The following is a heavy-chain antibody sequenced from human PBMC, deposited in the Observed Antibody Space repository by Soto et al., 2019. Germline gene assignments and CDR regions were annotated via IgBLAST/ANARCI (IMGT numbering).Heavy chain of an antibody. J-gene: IGHJ1*01. CDR1: GYSFTSYW. D-gene: IGHD6-19*01. CDR2: IDPSDSYT. V-gene: IGHV5-10-1*04. CDR3: ARHSGVAEDGTD. Sequence: GESLKISCKGSGYSFTSYWISWVRQMPGKGLEWMGRIDPSDSYTRYSPSFQGQVAISADKSINTAYLQWSSLKASDTAMYYCARHSGVAEDGTDWGQGTLFTVSS.